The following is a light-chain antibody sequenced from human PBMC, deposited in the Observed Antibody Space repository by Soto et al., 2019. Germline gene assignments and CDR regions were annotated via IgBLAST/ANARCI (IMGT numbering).Light chain of an antibody. V-gene: IGKV1-6*01. Sequence: IPLTPSPASLSSSVGDIVTITCRASQGIRNDLGWYQQKPGKAPNLLIYAASSLQSGVPSRFSGSGSGTDFTLTISSLQPEDCATYYCLQDYNYPPTFGPGAKVDFK. CDR2: AAS. J-gene: IGKJ1*01. CDR3: LQDYNYPPT. CDR1: QGIRND.